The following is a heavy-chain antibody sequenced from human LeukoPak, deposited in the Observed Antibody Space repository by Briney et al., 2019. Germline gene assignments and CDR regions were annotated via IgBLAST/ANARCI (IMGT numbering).Heavy chain of an antibody. D-gene: IGHD3-22*01. CDR2: IRSSSSYI. CDR3: ARDPFTSGDYYDSSGYSGY. J-gene: IGHJ4*02. CDR1: GFTFSSYS. Sequence: PGGSLRLSCAASGFTFSSYSMKWVRQAPGKVLGWVSSIRSSSSYIYYADSVKGRFTISRDNAKNSLYLQMNSLRAEDTAVYYCARDPFTSGDYYDSSGYSGYWGQGTLVTVSS. V-gene: IGHV3-21*01.